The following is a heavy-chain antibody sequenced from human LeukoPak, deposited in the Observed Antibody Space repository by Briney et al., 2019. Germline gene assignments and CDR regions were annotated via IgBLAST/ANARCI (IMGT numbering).Heavy chain of an antibody. CDR3: ARASLWFGDHDAFDI. V-gene: IGHV3-74*01. D-gene: IGHD3-10*01. CDR2: IHSDGSST. J-gene: IGHJ3*02. CDR1: GFSFSNYW. Sequence: GGSLRLSCAASGFSFSNYWMHWVRQAPGKGLVWVSRIHSDGSSTTYADSVKGRFTISRDNAKNTLYLQMNSLRAEDTALYYCARASLWFGDHDAFDIWGQGTMVTVSS.